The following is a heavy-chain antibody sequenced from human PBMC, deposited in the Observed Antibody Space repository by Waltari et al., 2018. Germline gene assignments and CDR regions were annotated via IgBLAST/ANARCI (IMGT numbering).Heavy chain of an antibody. CDR2: IYYSGST. V-gene: IGHV4-39*01. Sequence: QLQLQESGPGLVKPSETLSLTCTVSGGSISRSSYYWGWIRQPPGKGLEWIGSIYYSGSTDNNPPLKSRVTISGDTSKNQFSLKLSSVTAADTAVYYCARHWKKSGYRFDPWGQGTLVTVSS. J-gene: IGHJ5*02. CDR1: GGSISRSSYY. CDR3: ARHWKKSGYRFDP. D-gene: IGHD5-12*01.